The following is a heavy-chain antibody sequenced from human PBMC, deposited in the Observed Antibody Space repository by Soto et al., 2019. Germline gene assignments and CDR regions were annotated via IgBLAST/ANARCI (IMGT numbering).Heavy chain of an antibody. CDR2: IYWDDDE. V-gene: IGHV2-5*02. CDR1: GFSLTTRGVG. D-gene: IGHD3-22*01. J-gene: IGHJ4*02. Sequence: VSGPTLVNPTQTLTLTCTFSGFSLTTRGVGVGWIRQPPGKALEWLALIYWDDDEGYSPSLKSRLTITKDTSKNQVVLTMTNVDTVVSYSYYGRHNTRGYYYDFDYWGQGTLVTVSS. CDR3: RHNTRGYYYDFDY.